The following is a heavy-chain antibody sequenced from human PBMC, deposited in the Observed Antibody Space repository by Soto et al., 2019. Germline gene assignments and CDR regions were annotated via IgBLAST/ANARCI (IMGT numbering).Heavy chain of an antibody. CDR2: FESGGSI. D-gene: IGHD2-21*02. V-gene: IGHV3-53*01. CDR3: ARAGVTPDFFDY. CDR1: GFSVRTNY. J-gene: IGHJ4*02. Sequence: GRSLRLSCAASGFSVRTNYMSWVRQSPGKGLEWVSVFESGGSIYYADSVKGRFIISRDDAKNTVYLQMNYLRAEDTAVYYCARAGVTPDFFDYWGQGTLVTAPQ.